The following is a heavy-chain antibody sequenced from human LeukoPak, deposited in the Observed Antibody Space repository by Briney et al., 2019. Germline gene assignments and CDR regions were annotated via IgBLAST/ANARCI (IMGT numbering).Heavy chain of an antibody. CDR2: ISSSSSYI. V-gene: IGHV3-21*01. CDR1: GFTFSSYS. J-gene: IGHJ4*02. D-gene: IGHD5-18*01. Sequence: GGSLRLSCAASGFTFSSYSMNWVRQAPGKGLEWVSSISSSSSYIYYADSVKGRFTISRDNAKNSLYLQMNRLRAEDTAVYYCASPKGGCSYGLQYYFDSWGQGTLVTVSS. CDR3: ASPKGGCSYGLQYYFDS.